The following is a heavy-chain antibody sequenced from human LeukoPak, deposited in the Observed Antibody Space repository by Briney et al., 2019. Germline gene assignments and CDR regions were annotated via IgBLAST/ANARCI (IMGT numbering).Heavy chain of an antibody. CDR3: ARGRTIFGVVIVSFDY. V-gene: IGHV1-2*06. CDR1: GYTFTGYY. J-gene: IGHJ4*02. D-gene: IGHD3-3*01. CDR2: INPNSGGT. Sequence: GASVKVSCKASGYTFTGYYMHWARQAPGQGLEWMGRINPNSGGTNYAQKFQGRVTMTRDTSISTAYMELSRLRSDDTAVYYCARGRTIFGVVIVSFDYWGQGTLVTVSS.